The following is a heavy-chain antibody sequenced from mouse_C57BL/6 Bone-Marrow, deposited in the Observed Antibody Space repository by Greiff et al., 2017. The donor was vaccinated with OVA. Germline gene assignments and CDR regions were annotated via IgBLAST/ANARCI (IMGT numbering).Heavy chain of an antibody. CDR2: INPSSGYT. CDR1: GYTFTSYW. Sequence: QVQLQQSGAELAKPGASVKLSCKASGYTFTSYWMHWVKQRPGQGLEWIGYINPSSGYTKSNQKFKDKATLTADKSSSTAYMQLSSLTYEDSAVYYCAREDLSQGSWCAYWGQGTLVTVSA. D-gene: IGHD2-3*01. V-gene: IGHV1-7*01. J-gene: IGHJ3*01. CDR3: AREDLSQGSWCAY.